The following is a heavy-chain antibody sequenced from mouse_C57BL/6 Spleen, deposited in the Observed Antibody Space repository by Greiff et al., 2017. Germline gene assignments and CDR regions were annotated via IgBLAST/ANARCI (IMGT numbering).Heavy chain of an antibody. D-gene: IGHD3-2*01. CDR2: IHPNSGST. CDR1: GYTFTSYW. J-gene: IGHJ3*01. CDR3: ARQAHLDSATEYAG. Sequence: QVQLQQPGAELVKPGASVKLSCKASGYTFTSYWMHWVKQRPGQGLEWIGMIHPNSGSTNYNEKFKGKATLTVDKSSSTAYMQLSSLTSEDSAVYYCARQAHLDSATEYAGWGQGALVTVA. V-gene: IGHV1-64*01.